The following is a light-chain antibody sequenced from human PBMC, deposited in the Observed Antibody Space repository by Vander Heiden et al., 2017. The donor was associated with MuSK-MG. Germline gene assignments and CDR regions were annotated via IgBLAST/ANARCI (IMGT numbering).Light chain of an antibody. CDR3: QQSYSTPLT. V-gene: IGKV1-39*01. CDR2: AAS. Sequence: DIQMTQSLSSLAASVGDRVTITCRASQSISSYLNWYQQKPGKAPKLLIYAASSLRSGVPSRFSGSGSGTDFTLTISSLQPEDFATYYCQQSYSTPLTFGGGTKVEIK. CDR1: QSISSY. J-gene: IGKJ4*01.